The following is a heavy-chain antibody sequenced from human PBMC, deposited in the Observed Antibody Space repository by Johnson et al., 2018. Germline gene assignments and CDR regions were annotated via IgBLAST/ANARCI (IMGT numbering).Heavy chain of an antibody. J-gene: IGHJ3*02. CDR2: ISGSGGST. V-gene: IGHV3-23*01. CDR1: GFTFSSYA. D-gene: IGHD1-26*01. Sequence: VQLLESGGGLVQXGGSXRLXCAASGFTFSSYAMSWVRQAPGKGLEWVSAISGSGGSTYYADSVKGRFTISRDNSKNTLYLQMNSLRAEDTAVYYCAKALGAKAAFDIWGQGTMVTVSS. CDR3: AKALGAKAAFDI.